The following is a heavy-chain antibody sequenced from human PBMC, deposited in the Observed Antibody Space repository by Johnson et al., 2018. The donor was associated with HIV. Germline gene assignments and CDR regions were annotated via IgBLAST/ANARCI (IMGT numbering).Heavy chain of an antibody. CDR1: GFTFSSYG. CDR2: ISYGGKNK. D-gene: IGHD5-24*01. CDR3: ARFGDMATSFHGFDI. Sequence: QVQLVESGGGVVQPGRSLRLSCAASGFTFSSYGMHWVRQAPGKGLEWVALISYGGKNKYYADSVKDRFTISRDNAKNSLHLQMNSLRAEDTAVYYCARFGDMATSFHGFDIWGQGTMVTVSS. V-gene: IGHV3-30*03. J-gene: IGHJ3*02.